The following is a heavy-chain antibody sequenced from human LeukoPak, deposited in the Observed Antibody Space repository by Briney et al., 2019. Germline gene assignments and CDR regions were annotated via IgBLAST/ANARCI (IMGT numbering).Heavy chain of an antibody. D-gene: IGHD3-9*01. J-gene: IGHJ4*02. CDR2: INPNSGDT. V-gene: IGHV1-2*02. CDR3: ARGLTGDS. Sequence: GASVKVSCKASGYTFTGYYMHWVRQAPGQGLEWMGWINPNSGDTNYAQKFQGRVTMTRDRSISTVYMELSSLRFDDTAVYYCARGLTGDSWGQGTLVTVSS. CDR1: GYTFTGYY.